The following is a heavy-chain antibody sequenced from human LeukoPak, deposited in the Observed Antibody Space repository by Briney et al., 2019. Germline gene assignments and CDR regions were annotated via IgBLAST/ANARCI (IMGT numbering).Heavy chain of an antibody. Sequence: SETLSLTCTVSGYSISSGYYWGWIRQPPGKGLEWIGSIYHSGSTYYNPSLKSRVTISVDTSKNQFSLKLSSVTAADTAVYYCARRLLSGYETYFDYWGQGTLVTVSP. CDR2: IYHSGST. V-gene: IGHV4-38-2*02. D-gene: IGHD5-12*01. J-gene: IGHJ4*02. CDR3: ARRLLSGYETYFDY. CDR1: GYSISSGYY.